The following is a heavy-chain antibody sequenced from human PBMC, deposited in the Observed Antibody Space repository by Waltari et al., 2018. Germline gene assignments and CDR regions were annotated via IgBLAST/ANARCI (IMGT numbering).Heavy chain of an antibody. J-gene: IGHJ6*02. CDR1: GYTLSELS. V-gene: IGHV1-24*01. D-gene: IGHD4-17*01. Sequence: QVHLVQSGAEVKKPGASVKVSCKVFGYTLSELSMHWVRQAPGKGLQWMGSFDPEEGETIYTQKFQGRVTMTEDTSTETAYMELSSLRSEDTAVYYGATLDYGEYYGMDVWGQGTTVTVSS. CDR3: ATLDYGEYYGMDV. CDR2: FDPEEGET.